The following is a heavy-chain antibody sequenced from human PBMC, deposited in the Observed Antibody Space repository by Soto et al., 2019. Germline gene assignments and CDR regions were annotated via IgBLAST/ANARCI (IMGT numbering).Heavy chain of an antibody. Sequence: QVTLKESGPVLVKPTETLTLTCTVSGFSLSNARMGVSWIRQPPGKALEWLAHIFSNDEKSYSPSLKSRLTIAKDTSKSQVVLTMTNRDPVDTATYYCARIRDSSGWGDYFFDYWGQGTLVTGSS. D-gene: IGHD6-19*01. V-gene: IGHV2-26*01. J-gene: IGHJ4*02. CDR2: IFSNDEK. CDR3: ARIRDSSGWGDYFFDY. CDR1: GFSLSNARMG.